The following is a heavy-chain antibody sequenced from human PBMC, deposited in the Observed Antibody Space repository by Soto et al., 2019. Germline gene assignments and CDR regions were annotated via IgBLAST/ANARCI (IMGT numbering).Heavy chain of an antibody. CDR3: ARPTRQWLGLRYYYGMDV. Sequence: PSETLSLTCGVYGGSFSGYYWSWIRQPPGKGLGWIGEINHSGSTNYNPSLKSRVTISVDTSKNQFSLKLSSVTAADTAVYYCARPTRQWLGLRYYYGMDVWGQGTTVTVSS. CDR1: GGSFSGYY. D-gene: IGHD6-19*01. J-gene: IGHJ6*02. CDR2: INHSGST. V-gene: IGHV4-34*01.